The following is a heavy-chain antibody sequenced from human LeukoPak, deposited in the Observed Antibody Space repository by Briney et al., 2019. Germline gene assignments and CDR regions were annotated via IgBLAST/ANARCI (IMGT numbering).Heavy chain of an antibody. V-gene: IGHV1-2*02. D-gene: IGHD3-22*01. Sequence: ASVKVSCEASGYTFTGYYMHWVPHAPGQGREWRGWIESRSGGTNYAQKFQGRVTMTRDTDISKAYKELSRLRADDTAVYYCARDSLDCDSSCYSPNWGQGTLVTVSS. CDR3: ARDSLDCDSSCYSPN. CDR2: IESRSGGT. J-gene: IGHJ4*02. CDR1: GYTFTGYY.